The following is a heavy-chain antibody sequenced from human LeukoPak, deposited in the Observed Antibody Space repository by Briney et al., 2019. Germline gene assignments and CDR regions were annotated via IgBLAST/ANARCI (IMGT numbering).Heavy chain of an antibody. CDR2: IYSGGST. CDR1: GFTVSSNY. V-gene: IGHV3-53*01. D-gene: IGHD2-15*01. J-gene: IGHJ4*02. CDR3: AAPLTGAPID. Sequence: GGSLRLPCAASGFTVSSNYMTWVRQAPGKGLEWVSVIYSGGSTFYADSVKGRFTISRDNSKNTLYPQMNSLRAEDTAVYYCAAPLTGAPIDWGQGTLVTVSS.